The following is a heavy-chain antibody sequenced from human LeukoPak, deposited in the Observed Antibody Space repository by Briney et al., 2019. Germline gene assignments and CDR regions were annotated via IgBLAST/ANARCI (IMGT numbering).Heavy chain of an antibody. Sequence: SETLSLTCTVSGGSISSYYWSWIRQPAGKGLEWIGRIYTSGSTNYNPSLKSRVTMSVDTSKNQFSLKLSSVTAADTAVYYCAREGSSSSYYDAFDIWGQGTMVTVSS. D-gene: IGHD6-6*01. CDR3: AREGSSSSYYDAFDI. V-gene: IGHV4-4*07. CDR2: IYTSGST. CDR1: GGSISSYY. J-gene: IGHJ3*02.